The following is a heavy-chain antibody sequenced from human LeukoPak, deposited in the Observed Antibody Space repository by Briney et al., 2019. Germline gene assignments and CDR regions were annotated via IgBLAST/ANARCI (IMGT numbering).Heavy chain of an antibody. V-gene: IGHV4-59*12. CDR2: IYYSGST. D-gene: IGHD5-24*01. CDR3: ARVQRRGSGYNAFDY. Sequence: PSETLSLTCTVSGGSISSYYWSWIRQPPGKGLEWIGYIYYSGSTNYNPSLKSRVTISVDTSKNQFSLKLSSVTAADTAVYYCARVQRRGSGYNAFDYWGQGTLVTVSS. J-gene: IGHJ4*02. CDR1: GGSISSYY.